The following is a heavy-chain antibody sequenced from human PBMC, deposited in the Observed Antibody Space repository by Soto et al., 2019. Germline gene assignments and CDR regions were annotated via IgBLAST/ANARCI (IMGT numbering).Heavy chain of an antibody. V-gene: IGHV3-23*01. J-gene: IGHJ6*02. CDR3: TKSRRSVLMVYGFGGMDV. Sequence: PGGSLRLSCAASGFSVSDYAMSWLRQAPGKGLEWVSSISGSGDGTYYGDSVKGRFTLSRDTSQKTLYLQMNNLRGEDTAVYFCTKSRRSVLMVYGFGGMDVWGRGTTVTVSS. CDR2: ISGSGDGT. CDR1: GFSVSDYA. D-gene: IGHD2-8*01.